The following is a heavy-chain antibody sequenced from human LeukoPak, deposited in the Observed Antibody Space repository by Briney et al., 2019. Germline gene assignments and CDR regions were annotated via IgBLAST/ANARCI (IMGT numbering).Heavy chain of an antibody. CDR2: INSSSSYI. CDR1: GFTLSSYS. J-gene: IGHJ4*02. D-gene: IGHD6-19*01. CDR3: AKDTPDRVAVGPDDYYFDY. V-gene: IGHV3-21*04. Sequence: GGSLRLSCAASGFTLSSYSMNWVRQAPGKGVEWVSFINSSSSYIYYADSVKGRFTSSSDNSKNTLYLQMNRLRAEDTAVYYCAKDTPDRVAVGPDDYYFDYWGQGTLVTVSS.